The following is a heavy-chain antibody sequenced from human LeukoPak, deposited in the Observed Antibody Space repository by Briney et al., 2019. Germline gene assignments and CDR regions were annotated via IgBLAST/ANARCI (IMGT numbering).Heavy chain of an antibody. CDR2: ISHSGST. CDR1: GGSFSGYY. J-gene: IGHJ3*02. D-gene: IGHD1-26*01. CDR3: AREGAHSAFDI. V-gene: IGHV4-34*01. Sequence: KPSETLSLTCAVYGGSFSGYYWSWIRQPPGKGLEWIGEISHSGSTNYNPSLKSRVTISVDTSKNQFSLKLSSVTAADTAVYYCAREGAHSAFDIWGQGTMVTVSS.